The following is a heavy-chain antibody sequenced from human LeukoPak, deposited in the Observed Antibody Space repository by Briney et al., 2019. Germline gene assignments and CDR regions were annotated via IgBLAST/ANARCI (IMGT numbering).Heavy chain of an antibody. CDR2: ISGASGGSP. CDR3: AKDSGRPGSSFDL. Sequence: RGSLRLSSAASLFTFSGYAMGSVREAPGKGVEWGSIISGASGGSPSYADSVKVRFTISKDNPKNTLHLHRNSLRAEATALYYCAKDSGRPGSSFDLCGRRTPVTASS. J-gene: IGHJ2*01. D-gene: IGHD6-6*01. CDR1: LFTFSGYA. V-gene: IGHV3-23*01.